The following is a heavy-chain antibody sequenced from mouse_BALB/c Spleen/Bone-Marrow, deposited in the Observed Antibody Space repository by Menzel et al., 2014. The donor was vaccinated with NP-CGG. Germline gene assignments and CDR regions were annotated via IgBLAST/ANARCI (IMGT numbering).Heavy chain of an antibody. V-gene: IGHV14-3*02. Sequence: DVKMVESGAELVKPGASVKLSCTASGFNIKDTYMHWVKQRPEQGLEWIGRIDPANGNTKYDPKFQGKATITADTSSNTAYLQLSSLTSEDTAVNYCARFPYDYGGGDYWGQGTTLTVSS. CDR3: ARFPYDYGGGDY. D-gene: IGHD2-4*01. CDR1: GFNIKDTY. J-gene: IGHJ2*01. CDR2: IDPANGNT.